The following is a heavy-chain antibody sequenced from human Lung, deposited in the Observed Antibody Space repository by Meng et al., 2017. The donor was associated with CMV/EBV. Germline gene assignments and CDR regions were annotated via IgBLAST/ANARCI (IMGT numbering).Heavy chain of an antibody. V-gene: IGHV1-2*02. CDR3: ARATENFVVEPPAILFDY. J-gene: IGHJ4*02. CDR2: LNPNSGAT. D-gene: IGHD2-2*02. CDR1: FTGYY. Sequence: FTGYYLPWVRQAPVQGLEWMGWLNPNSGATNFAQKFQGRVTMTRDTSISTAYMELRRLTSDDTAVYYCARATENFVVEPPAILFDYWGQGTLVTVSS.